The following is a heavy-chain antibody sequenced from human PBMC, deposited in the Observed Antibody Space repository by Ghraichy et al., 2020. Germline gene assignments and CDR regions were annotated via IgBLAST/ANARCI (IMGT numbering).Heavy chain of an antibody. CDR2: INHSGST. J-gene: IGHJ3*02. CDR1: GGSFSGYY. V-gene: IGHV4-34*01. CDR3: ARGLTMIVVVADAFDI. D-gene: IGHD3-22*01. Sequence: SETLTLTCAVYGGSFSGYYWSWIRQPPGKGLEWIGEINHSGSTNYNPSLKSRVTISVDTSKNQFSLKLSSVTAADTAVYYCARGLTMIVVVADAFDIWGQGTMVTVSS.